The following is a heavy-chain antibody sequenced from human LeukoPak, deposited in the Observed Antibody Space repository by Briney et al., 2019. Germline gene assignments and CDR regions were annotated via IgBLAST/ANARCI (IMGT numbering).Heavy chain of an antibody. D-gene: IGHD6-13*01. CDR2: IYTSGST. CDR3: ARVAKQQLSNSGVY. V-gene: IGHV4-61*02. Sequence: PSETLSLTCAVSGGSISSGSYYWSWIRQPAGKGLEWIGRIYTSGSTNYNPSLKSRVTISVDTSKNQFSLKLSSVTAADTAVYYCARVAKQQLSNSGVYWGQGTLVTVSS. J-gene: IGHJ4*02. CDR1: GGSISSGSYY.